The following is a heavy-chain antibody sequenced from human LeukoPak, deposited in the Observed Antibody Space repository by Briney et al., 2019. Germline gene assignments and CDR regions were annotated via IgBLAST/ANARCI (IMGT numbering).Heavy chain of an antibody. V-gene: IGHV3-21*04. D-gene: IGHD6-19*01. CDR1: GFTFSSYS. CDR3: AKDRSINIAVAGPFDY. Sequence: GGSLRLSCAASGFTFSSYSMNWVRQAPGKGLEWVSSISSSSSYIYYADSVKGRFTISRDNAKNSLYLQMNSLRAEDTALYYCAKDRSINIAVAGPFDYWGQGTLVTVSS. J-gene: IGHJ4*02. CDR2: ISSSSSYI.